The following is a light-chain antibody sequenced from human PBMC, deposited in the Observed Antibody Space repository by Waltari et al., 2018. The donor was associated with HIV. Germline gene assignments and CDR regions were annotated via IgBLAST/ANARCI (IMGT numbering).Light chain of an antibody. CDR2: QDA. CDR3: QAWDSNTVV. V-gene: IGLV3-1*01. Sequence: SYELTQPPSVSVSPGQTASISCSGDKLGDKYASWYQQRPGQSPIVVIHQDAKRPSGLPERFSGANSGNTATLTVSGTQAMDEADYYCQAWDSNTVVFGGVTRLTVL. CDR1: KLGDKY. J-gene: IGLJ2*01.